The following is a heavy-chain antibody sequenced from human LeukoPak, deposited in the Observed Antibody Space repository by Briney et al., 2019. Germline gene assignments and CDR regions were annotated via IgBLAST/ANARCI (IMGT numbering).Heavy chain of an antibody. Sequence: GGSLRLSCAASGFTFSSYAMHWVRQAPGKGLEWVAVISYDGSSKYYADSVKGRFTISRDNSKNTLYLQMNSLRAEDTAVYYCARGGKSVAGTAAFDYWGQGTLVTVSS. CDR3: ARGGKSVAGTAAFDY. V-gene: IGHV3-30*04. J-gene: IGHJ4*02. CDR1: GFTFSSYA. D-gene: IGHD6-19*01. CDR2: ISYDGSSK.